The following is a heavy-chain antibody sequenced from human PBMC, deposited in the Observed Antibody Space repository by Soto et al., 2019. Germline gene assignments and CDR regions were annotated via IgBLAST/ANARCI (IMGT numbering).Heavy chain of an antibody. Sequence: QVQLVQSGAEVKKPGSSVKVSCKASGGTFSSYAISWVRQAPGQGLEWMGGIIPIFGTANYAQKFQGRVTITADESTSTAYMELSSLRSEDTAVYYCARDGTSTVTEVTIGSHGMDVWGQGTTVTVSS. D-gene: IGHD4-17*01. CDR1: GGTFSSYA. J-gene: IGHJ6*02. CDR2: IIPIFGTA. CDR3: ARDGTSTVTEVTIGSHGMDV. V-gene: IGHV1-69*12.